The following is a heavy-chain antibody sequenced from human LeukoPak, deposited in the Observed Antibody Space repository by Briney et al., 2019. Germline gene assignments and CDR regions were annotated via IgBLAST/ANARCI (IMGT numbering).Heavy chain of an antibody. CDR1: GFTFSGHS. D-gene: IGHD3-16*01. Sequence: PGGSLRLSCAASGFTFSGHSMTWVRQTPGKGLEWVSVIFGNGVKTYYADSLKGRFTISRDNSKSTLCLQMNSLRADDTAVYYCARVGDWSNYFGMDAWGQGTTVSVSS. CDR2: IFGNGVKT. J-gene: IGHJ6*02. V-gene: IGHV3-23*01. CDR3: ARVGDWSNYFGMDA.